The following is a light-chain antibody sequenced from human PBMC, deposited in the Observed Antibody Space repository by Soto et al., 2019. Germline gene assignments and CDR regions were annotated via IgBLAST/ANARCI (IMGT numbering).Light chain of an antibody. V-gene: IGLV2-23*01. Sequence: QSVLTQPASVSGSPGQSITISCTGTSSDVGSYNLVSCYQQHPGKAPKLMIYEDSKRPSGVSNRFSGSKSGNTASLTISGLQAEDEADYYCCSYAGSSTYVFGTGTKVTVL. CDR1: SSDVGSYNL. CDR2: EDS. CDR3: CSYAGSSTYV. J-gene: IGLJ1*01.